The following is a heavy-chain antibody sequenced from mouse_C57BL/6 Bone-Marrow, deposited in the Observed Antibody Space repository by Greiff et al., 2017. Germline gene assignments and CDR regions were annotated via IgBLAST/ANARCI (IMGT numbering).Heavy chain of an antibody. V-gene: IGHV1-85*01. CDR2: IYPRDGST. Sequence: VQLQQSGPELVKPGASVQLSCKASGYTFTSYDINWVKQRPGQGLEWIGWIYPRDGSTKYNEKFKGKATLTVDTSSSTAYMELHSLTSEDSAVYFCARVEFDGSSGDWYFDVWGTGTTVTVSS. D-gene: IGHD1-1*01. CDR3: ARVEFDGSSGDWYFDV. CDR1: GYTFTSYD. J-gene: IGHJ1*03.